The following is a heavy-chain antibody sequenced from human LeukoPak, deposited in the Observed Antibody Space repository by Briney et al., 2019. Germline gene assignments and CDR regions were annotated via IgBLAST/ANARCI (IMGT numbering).Heavy chain of an antibody. CDR3: AKEFHRVHDAFDA. Sequence: GGSLRLSCAASGFSFSSESMHWVRQAPGKGLEWVAVISSDSSMKYSADSVKGRFTISRDNSKSTVYLQMNSLTPEDTAVYHCAKEFHRVHDAFDAWGHGTMVTVSS. CDR2: ISSDSSMK. V-gene: IGHV3-30*18. CDR1: GFSFSSES. D-gene: IGHD3-10*01. J-gene: IGHJ3*01.